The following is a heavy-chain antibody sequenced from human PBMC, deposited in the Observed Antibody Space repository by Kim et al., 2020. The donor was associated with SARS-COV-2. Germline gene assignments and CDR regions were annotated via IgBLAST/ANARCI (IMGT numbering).Heavy chain of an antibody. D-gene: IGHD5-12*01. V-gene: IGHV1-3*01. CDR3: AREGHEGGYLT. J-gene: IGHJ3*01. CDR2: NT. Sequence: NTRYSQKLQGRATVTRDTSASTAYMELNSRRSEDTAVYYCAREGHEGGYLTWGQGTMVTVSS.